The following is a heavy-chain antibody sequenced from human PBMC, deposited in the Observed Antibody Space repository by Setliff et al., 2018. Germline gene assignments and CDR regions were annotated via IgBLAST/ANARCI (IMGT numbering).Heavy chain of an antibody. D-gene: IGHD6-13*01. Sequence: SETLSLTCTVSGYSISSGYYWGWIRQPPGKGLEWIGSIYHSGSTSYNPSLKSRVTISVDTSKNQFSLKLSSVTAADTAVYYCARGVAAAGPFDYWGQGTLVTVSS. CDR2: IYHSGST. CDR3: ARGVAAAGPFDY. CDR1: GYSISSGYY. J-gene: IGHJ4*02. V-gene: IGHV4-38-2*02.